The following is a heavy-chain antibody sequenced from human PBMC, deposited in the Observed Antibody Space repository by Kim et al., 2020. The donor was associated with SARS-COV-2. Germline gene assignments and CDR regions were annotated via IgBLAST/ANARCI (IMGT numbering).Heavy chain of an antibody. J-gene: IGHJ5*02. Sequence: AGSVKGRFTISRDNAKNSRYLQMNSLRAEDTAVYYCARAAGYGDYAWFDPWGQGTLVTVSS. V-gene: IGHV3-11*04. CDR3: ARAAGYGDYAWFDP. D-gene: IGHD4-17*01.